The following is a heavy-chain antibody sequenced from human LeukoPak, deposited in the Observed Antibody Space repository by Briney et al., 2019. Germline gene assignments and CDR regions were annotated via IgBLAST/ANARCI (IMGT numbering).Heavy chain of an antibody. CDR1: GGSISSNF. D-gene: IGHD1-14*01. Sequence: SETLSLTCTVSGGSISSNFWSWTRQPPGKGLEWIGYVYYRGSTTYNPSLKSRVTISVDTSKRQFSLKLSSVTAADTAVYYCARTGSYNPYDWFDPWGQGTLVTVSP. CDR3: ARTGSYNPYDWFDP. J-gene: IGHJ5*02. CDR2: VYYRGST. V-gene: IGHV4-59*08.